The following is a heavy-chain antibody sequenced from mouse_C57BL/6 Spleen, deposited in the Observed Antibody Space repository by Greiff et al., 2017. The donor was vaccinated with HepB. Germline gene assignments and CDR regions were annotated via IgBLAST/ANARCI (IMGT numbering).Heavy chain of an antibody. Sequence: DVQLVESGPGLVKPSQSLSLTCSVTGYSITSGYYWNWIRQFPGNKLEWMGYISYDGSNNYNPSLKNRISITRDTSKNQFFLKLNSVTTEDTATYYCARGGWLLQYYYAMDYWGQGTSVTVSS. CDR2: ISYDGSN. V-gene: IGHV3-6*01. CDR3: ARGGWLLQYYYAMDY. CDR1: GYSITSGYY. J-gene: IGHJ4*01. D-gene: IGHD2-3*01.